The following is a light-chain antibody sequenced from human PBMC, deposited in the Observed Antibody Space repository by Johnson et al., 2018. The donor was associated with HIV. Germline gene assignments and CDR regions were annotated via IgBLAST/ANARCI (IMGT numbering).Light chain of an antibody. CDR2: AKN. CDR3: GTWDSSLSAYV. V-gene: IGLV1-51*01. CDR1: SYNIGNNY. Sequence: QSVLTQPPSVSAAPGQKVTISCSGSSYNIGNNYVSWYQQLPGTAPKLLIYAKNKRPSGIPDRFSGSTSGTSATLGITGLQTGDEADYYCGTWDSSLSAYVFGTGTKVTVL. J-gene: IGLJ1*01.